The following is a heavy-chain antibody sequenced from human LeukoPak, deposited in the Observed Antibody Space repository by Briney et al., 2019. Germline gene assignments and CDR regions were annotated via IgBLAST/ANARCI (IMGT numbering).Heavy chain of an antibody. D-gene: IGHD1-1*01. CDR1: GFTFSNYA. J-gene: IGHJ4*02. V-gene: IGHV3-23*01. CDR2: ISNSGDAT. CDR3: AKAPPYKKYFDY. Sequence: GGSLRLSCAASGFTFSNYATSWVRQAPGKGLEWVSTISNSGDATYYADSVKGRFTISRDNSKNTLYLQMNSLRAEDTAVYYCAKAPPYKKYFDYWGQGTLVTVSS.